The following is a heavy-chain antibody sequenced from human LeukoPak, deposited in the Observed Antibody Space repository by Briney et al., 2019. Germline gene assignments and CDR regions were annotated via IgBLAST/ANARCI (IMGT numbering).Heavy chain of an antibody. CDR3: ARGVEWGLLSAFDAFDI. V-gene: IGHV1-2*02. D-gene: IGHD1-26*01. CDR2: INPNSGGT. CDR1: GYTFTGYY. J-gene: IGHJ3*02. Sequence: ASVKVSCKASGYTFTGYYMHWVRQAPGQGLEWMGWINPNSGGTNYAQKFQGRVTMTRDTSISTAYMELSRLRSDDTAVYYCARGVEWGLLSAFDAFDIWGQGTMVTVSS.